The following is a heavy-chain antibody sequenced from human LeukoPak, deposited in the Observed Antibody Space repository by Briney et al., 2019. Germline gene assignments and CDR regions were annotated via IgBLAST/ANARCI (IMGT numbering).Heavy chain of an antibody. D-gene: IGHD5-18*01. CDR3: ARDQLQLWGVSTFDY. Sequence: GGSLRLSCAASGFTFSSYSMNWVRQAPGKGLEWVSSISSSSSYIYYADSVKGRFTISRDNAKNSLYLQMNGLRAEDTAVYYCARDQLQLWGVSTFDYWGQGTLVTVSS. V-gene: IGHV3-21*01. J-gene: IGHJ4*02. CDR2: ISSSSSYI. CDR1: GFTFSSYS.